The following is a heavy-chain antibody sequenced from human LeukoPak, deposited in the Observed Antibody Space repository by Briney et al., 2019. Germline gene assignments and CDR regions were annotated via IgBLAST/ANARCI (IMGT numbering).Heavy chain of an antibody. CDR1: GDSVSSNSAA. CDR2: TYYRSKWYN. D-gene: IGHD3-9*01. J-gene: IGHJ4*02. V-gene: IGHV6-1*01. CDR3: ARDHTHILTGFGLFDY. Sequence: SQTLSLTCAISGDSVSSNSAAWKWIRQSPSRGLEWPGRTYYRSKWYNDYAVSVKSRITINPDTSKNQFSLQLNSVTPEDTAVYYCARDHTHILTGFGLFDYWGQGTLVTVSS.